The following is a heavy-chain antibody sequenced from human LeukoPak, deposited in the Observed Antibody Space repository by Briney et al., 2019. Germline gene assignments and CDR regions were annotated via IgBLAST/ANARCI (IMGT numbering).Heavy chain of an antibody. V-gene: IGHV4-59*01. CDR1: GGSITGYY. D-gene: IGHD5-24*01. Sequence: SETLSLTCTVSGGSITGYYWSWIRQPPGKGLEWIGYIHISGSTNYNPSLKSRVTISVDTSKNQVSVNLSSVTAADTAMYYCARARDGYKSRGFDYWGQGTLVTVSS. J-gene: IGHJ4*02. CDR2: IHISGST. CDR3: ARARDGYKSRGFDY.